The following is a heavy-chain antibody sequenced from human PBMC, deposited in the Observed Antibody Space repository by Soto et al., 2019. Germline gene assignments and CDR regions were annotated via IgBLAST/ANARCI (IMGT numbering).Heavy chain of an antibody. D-gene: IGHD3-9*01. CDR3: ARETHYDILTGYYGY. J-gene: IGHJ4*02. V-gene: IGHV1-18*01. Sequence: GASVKVSCKASGYTFTSYGISWVRQAPGQGLEWIGWISAYDGNTNYAQKLQGRVTMTTDTSTSTAYMELRSLRSDDTAVYYCARETHYDILTGYYGYWGQGTLVTVSS. CDR2: ISAYDGNT. CDR1: GYTFTSYG.